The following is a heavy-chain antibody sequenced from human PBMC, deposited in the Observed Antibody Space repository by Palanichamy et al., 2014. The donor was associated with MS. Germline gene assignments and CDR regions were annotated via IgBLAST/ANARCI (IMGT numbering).Heavy chain of an antibody. Sequence: EVQLVESGGGLVQPGGSLRLSCAASGFTFSSYWMHWVRQGPGKGLVWVARIDIDGSNTNYADSVQDRFTISRDNAKNTLYLQMNSLRAEDTAVYYCGRGGDGATAPLSDYWGQGALVTVSS. V-gene: IGHV3-74*01. CDR3: GRGGDGATAPLSDY. CDR2: IDIDGSNT. D-gene: IGHD3-16*01. CDR1: GFTFSSYW. J-gene: IGHJ4*02.